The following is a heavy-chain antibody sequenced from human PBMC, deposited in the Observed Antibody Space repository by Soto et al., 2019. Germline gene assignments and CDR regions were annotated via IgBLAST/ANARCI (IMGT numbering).Heavy chain of an antibody. CDR2: IIPIFGTA. Sequence: GASVKVSCKASGGTFSSYAISWVRQAPGQGLEWMGGIIPIFGTANYAQKFQGRVTITADESTSTAYMELSSLRSEDTAVYYCARGHLYYYDSSGYYYGVCWFDPWGQGTLVTVSS. CDR1: GGTFSSYA. CDR3: ARGHLYYYDSSGYYYGVCWFDP. V-gene: IGHV1-69*13. D-gene: IGHD3-22*01. J-gene: IGHJ5*02.